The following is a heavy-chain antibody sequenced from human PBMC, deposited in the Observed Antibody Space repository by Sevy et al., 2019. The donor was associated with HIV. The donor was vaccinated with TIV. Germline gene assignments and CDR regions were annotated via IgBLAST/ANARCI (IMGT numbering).Heavy chain of an antibody. CDR1: GYTFITYR. CDR2: ISPHNGDT. V-gene: IGHV1-18*01. Sequence: ASVKVSCKVSGYTFITYRITWVRQAPGQGLEWMGWISPHNGDTNYAQKLQGRVTMITDTSANTAYMEVRGLSYDDTAVYYCARAYCSGGRCYSLAYWGQGTLVTVSS. D-gene: IGHD2-15*01. J-gene: IGHJ4*02. CDR3: ARAYCSGGRCYSLAY.